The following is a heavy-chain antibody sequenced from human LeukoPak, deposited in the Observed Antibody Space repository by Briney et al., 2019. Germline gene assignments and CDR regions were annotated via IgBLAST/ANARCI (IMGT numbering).Heavy chain of an antibody. J-gene: IGHJ6*02. CDR1: GGTFSSYA. Sequence: GASVKVSCKASGGTFSSYAISWVRQAPGQGLEWMGGIIPIFGTANYAQKFQGRVTITADESTSTAYMELSSLRSEDTAVYYCARGLKDIVVVPAATYYYYYYGMDVWGQGTTATVSS. CDR3: ARGLKDIVVVPAATYYYYYYGMDV. D-gene: IGHD2-2*01. CDR2: IIPIFGTA. V-gene: IGHV1-69*13.